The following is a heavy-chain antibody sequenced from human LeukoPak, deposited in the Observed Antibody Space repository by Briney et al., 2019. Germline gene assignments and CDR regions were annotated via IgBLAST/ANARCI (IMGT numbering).Heavy chain of an antibody. Sequence: PGGSLRLSCAASGFTFSSYTMHWVRQAPGKGLEWVAVISDDESHKYYADSVKGRFTISRDNSKNTLYLQMNSLRAEETAVYYCARDFVGVAPDYLDYWGQGTLVTVSS. J-gene: IGHJ4*02. CDR1: GFTFSSYT. CDR3: ARDFVGVAPDYLDY. CDR2: ISDDESHK. V-gene: IGHV3-30*04. D-gene: IGHD2-15*01.